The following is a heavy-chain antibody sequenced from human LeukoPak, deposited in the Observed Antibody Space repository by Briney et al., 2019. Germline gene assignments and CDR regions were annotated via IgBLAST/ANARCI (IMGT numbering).Heavy chain of an antibody. V-gene: IGHV4-30-4*08. J-gene: IGHJ4*02. CDR3: ARGGRAVAGRGGPFDY. CDR2: IYYSGST. CDR1: GGSISSGDYY. Sequence: PSQTLSLTCTVSGGSISSGDYYWSWIRQPPGKGLEWIGYIYYSGSTYYNPSLKSRVTISVDTSKNQFSLKLSSVTAADTAVYYCARGGRAVAGRGGPFDYWGQGTLVTVSS. D-gene: IGHD6-19*01.